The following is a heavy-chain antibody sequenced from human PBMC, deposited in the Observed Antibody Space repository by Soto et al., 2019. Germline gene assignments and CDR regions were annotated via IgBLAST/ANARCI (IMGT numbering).Heavy chain of an antibody. CDR3: ATLVGIVVVITPRSGFDY. Sequence: EVQLLESGGGLVQPGGSLRLSCAASGFTFSSYAMSWVRQAPGKGLGWVSAISGSGGSTYYADSVKGRFTISRDNSKNTLYLQMNSLRAEDTAVYYCATLVGIVVVITPRSGFDYWGLGTLVTVSS. J-gene: IGHJ4*02. CDR1: GFTFSSYA. CDR2: ISGSGGST. D-gene: IGHD3-22*01. V-gene: IGHV3-23*01.